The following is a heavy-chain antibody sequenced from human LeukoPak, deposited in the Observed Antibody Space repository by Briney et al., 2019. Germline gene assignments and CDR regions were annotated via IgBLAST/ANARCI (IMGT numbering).Heavy chain of an antibody. V-gene: IGHV3-23*01. D-gene: IGHD2-15*01. CDR2: ISGSGGST. CDR3: AKRPHCSGGGCYDRRLFFDY. CDR1: GFTFSSYA. Sequence: PGGSLRLSCAASGFTFSSYAMSWVRQAPGKGLEWVSAISGSGGSTYYADSVKGRFTISRDNSKNTLYLQMNSLRAEDTAVYYCAKRPHCSGGGCYDRRLFFDYWGQGTLVTVSS. J-gene: IGHJ4*02.